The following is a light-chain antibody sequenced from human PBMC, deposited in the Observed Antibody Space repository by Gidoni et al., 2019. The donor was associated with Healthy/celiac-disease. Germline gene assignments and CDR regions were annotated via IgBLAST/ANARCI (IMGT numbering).Light chain of an antibody. CDR2: AAS. J-gene: IGKJ3*01. CDR3: QQSYSTLVT. CDR1: QRISSY. V-gene: IGKV1-39*01. Sequence: DIQMTQSPSSLSASVGDRVTITGRASQRISSYLNWYQQKPGKAPKLLIYAASSLQSGVPSSLSGSGSGTDFTLTISSLQPEDFATYYCQQSYSTLVTFGPGTKVDIK.